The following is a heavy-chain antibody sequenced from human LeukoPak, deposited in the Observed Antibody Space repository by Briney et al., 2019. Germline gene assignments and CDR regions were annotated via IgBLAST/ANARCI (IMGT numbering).Heavy chain of an antibody. J-gene: IGHJ2*01. CDR3: AREQWPHRWYFDL. Sequence: PSETLSLTCSVSGASIRDYYWSWIRQPPGKGLEWIGYTYYSGGTNYNPSLKSRATISIDTSKNQFSLKLSSVTAADTAVYYCAREQWPHRWYFDLWGRGTLVTVSS. CDR2: TYYSGGT. D-gene: IGHD6-19*01. CDR1: GASIRDYY. V-gene: IGHV4-59*12.